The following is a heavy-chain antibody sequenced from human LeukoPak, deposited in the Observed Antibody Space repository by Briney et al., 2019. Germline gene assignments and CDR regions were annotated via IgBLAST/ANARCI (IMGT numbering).Heavy chain of an antibody. CDR3: ARDLGGVAAAGTILH. Sequence: GGSLRLSCAASGFTFSTYSMNWVRQAPGKGLEWVSSISSGSSYIYYADSVKGQFTISRDNAKNSLYLQMNSLRAEDTAVYYCARDLGGVAAAGTILHWGQGTLVTVSS. J-gene: IGHJ4*02. D-gene: IGHD6-13*01. CDR1: GFTFSTYS. CDR2: ISSGSSYI. V-gene: IGHV3-21*01.